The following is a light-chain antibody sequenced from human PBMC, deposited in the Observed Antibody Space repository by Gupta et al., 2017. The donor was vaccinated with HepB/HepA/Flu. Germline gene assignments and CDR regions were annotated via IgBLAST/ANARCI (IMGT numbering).Light chain of an antibody. CDR1: QGISNY. CDR2: AAS. V-gene: IGKV1-16*02. Sequence: DIQMTQSPSSLSASVGDRVTITCRASQGISNYLAWFQQKPGKAPKSLIYAASILQSPVPSKFSRTRPVTDFTLTISSLHPQDFATYYCHQYNSYPRTFGQGTRMEIK. J-gene: IGKJ5*01. CDR3: HQYNSYPRT.